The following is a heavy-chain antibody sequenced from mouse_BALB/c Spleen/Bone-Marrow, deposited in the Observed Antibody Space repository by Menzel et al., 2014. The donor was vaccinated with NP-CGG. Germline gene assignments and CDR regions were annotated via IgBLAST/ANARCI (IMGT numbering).Heavy chain of an antibody. CDR1: GYTFTSYV. J-gene: IGHJ2*01. CDR3: AREDYGSSPYYFDY. D-gene: IGHD1-1*01. CDR2: SNPDNDGT. Sequence: EVKLVESGPEVVKPGASVKMSCKASGYTFTSYVMHWVKQKPGQGLEWIGYSNPDNDGTKYNEKFKGKATLTSDKSSSTAYMELSSLTSEDSAVYYCAREDYGSSPYYFDYWGQGTTLTVSS. V-gene: IGHV1-14*01.